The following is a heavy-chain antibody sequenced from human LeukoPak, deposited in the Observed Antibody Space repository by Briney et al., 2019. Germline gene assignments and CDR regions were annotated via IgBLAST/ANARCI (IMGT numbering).Heavy chain of an antibody. D-gene: IGHD3-22*01. CDR2: ISDDGSNE. CDR1: GFTFSSYA. Sequence: PGRSLRLSCAASGFTFSSYAMHWVRQAPGKGLEWVAVISDDGSNEHYADSVKGRFTVSRDNSKNTLYLQMNSLRPEDTAVYYCAKNDLDSSEDWGQGTLVTVSS. CDR3: AKNDLDSSED. J-gene: IGHJ4*02. V-gene: IGHV3-30-3*02.